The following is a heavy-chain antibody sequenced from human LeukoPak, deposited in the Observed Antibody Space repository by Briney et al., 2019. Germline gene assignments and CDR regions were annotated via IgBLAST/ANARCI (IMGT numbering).Heavy chain of an antibody. D-gene: IGHD3-3*01. Sequence: PSETLSLTCTVCGGSISSYYWRWMRQPPGKGLEWIGYIYYSGSTNYNPSLKSRVTISVDTSKNQFSLKLSSVTAADTAVYYCARVVTIFGVGRYYYYCYFDVWGKGTTVTVSS. V-gene: IGHV4-59*01. CDR1: GGSISSYY. CDR3: ARVVTIFGVGRYYYYCYFDV. CDR2: IYYSGST. J-gene: IGHJ6*03.